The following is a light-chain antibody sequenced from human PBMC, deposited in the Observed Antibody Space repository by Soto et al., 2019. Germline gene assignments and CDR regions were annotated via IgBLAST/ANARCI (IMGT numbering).Light chain of an antibody. Sequence: EIGMTQSLATLSVSPGERATLSCRASQNIDINLAWFQQQPGQAPRLLIYGASTRATDIPGRFSGSGSGTEFTLTISSLQSEDFAVYSCQQYHRWPITFGQGTRLEVK. CDR2: GAS. V-gene: IGKV3-15*01. CDR1: QNIDIN. CDR3: QQYHRWPIT. J-gene: IGKJ5*01.